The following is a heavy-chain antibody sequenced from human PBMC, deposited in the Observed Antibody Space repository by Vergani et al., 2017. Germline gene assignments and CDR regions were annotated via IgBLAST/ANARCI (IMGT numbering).Heavy chain of an antibody. Sequence: QVQLVQSGAEVKKPGASVKVSCKVSGYTLTELSMHWVRQAPGKGLEWMGGFDPEDGETIYAQKVQGRVTMTEDTSTDTAYMELSSLRFEDTAVYYCATACSSTRCYDAFDIWGQGTMVTVSS. V-gene: IGHV1-24*01. D-gene: IGHD2-2*01. CDR2: FDPEDGET. J-gene: IGHJ3*02. CDR1: GYTLTELS. CDR3: ATACSSTRCYDAFDI.